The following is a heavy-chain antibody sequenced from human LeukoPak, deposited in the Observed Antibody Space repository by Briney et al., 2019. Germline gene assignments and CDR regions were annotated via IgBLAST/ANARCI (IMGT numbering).Heavy chain of an antibody. Sequence: ASVKVSCKASGYTFTSYDINWVRQATGQGLEWMGWMNPNSGNTGYAQKFQGRVTMTRNTSISTAYMELSSLRSEDTAVYYCARDKEVSGLLGETTNYGMDVWGQGTTVTVSS. D-gene: IGHD3-10*01. J-gene: IGHJ6*02. CDR2: MNPNSGNT. V-gene: IGHV1-8*01. CDR1: GYTFTSYD. CDR3: ARDKEVSGLLGETTNYGMDV.